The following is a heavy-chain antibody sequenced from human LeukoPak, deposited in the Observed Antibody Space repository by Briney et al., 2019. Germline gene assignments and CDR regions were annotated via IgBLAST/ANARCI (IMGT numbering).Heavy chain of an antibody. CDR1: GGSISSYY. Sequence: PSETLSLTCTFSGGSISSYYWSWIRQPPGKGLEWIGYIYYSGSTNYNPSLKSRVTISVDTSKNQFSLKLSSVTAADTAVYYCARWWPYFDYWGQGTLVTVSS. CDR2: IYYSGST. V-gene: IGHV4-59*08. D-gene: IGHD2-15*01. CDR3: ARWWPYFDY. J-gene: IGHJ4*02.